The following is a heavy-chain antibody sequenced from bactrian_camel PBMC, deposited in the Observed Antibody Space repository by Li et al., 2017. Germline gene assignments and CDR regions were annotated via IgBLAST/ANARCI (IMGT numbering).Heavy chain of an antibody. V-gene: IGHV3S6*01. CDR3: ATALQSGGYGQYEYHV. CDR2: IADGDT. D-gene: IGHD3*01. CDR1: GFTFARYW. Sequence: VQLVESGGDLEQPGGSLRLSCAASGFTFARYWMTWVRLAPGKGPDWVSSIADGDTYYADSVKGRFTISRDNAKNTLYLQLNSLKPEDTALYYCATALQSGGYGQYEYHVWGQGTQVTVS. J-gene: IGHJ4*01.